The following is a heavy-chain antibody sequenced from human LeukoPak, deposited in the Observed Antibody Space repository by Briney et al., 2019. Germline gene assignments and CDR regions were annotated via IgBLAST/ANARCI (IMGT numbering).Heavy chain of an antibody. J-gene: IGHJ4*02. CDR2: VYQSGTT. D-gene: IGHD6-6*01. V-gene: IGHV4-59*12. CDR3: ARDFAWGSSAADYFDY. Sequence: SETLSLTCTVSSGSISTFYWSWIRQPPGKGLEWIGYVYQSGTTSYNPSLKSRVTISVDKSKNQFSLKLSSVTAADTAVYYCARDFAWGSSAADYFDYWGQGTLVTVSS. CDR1: SGSISTFY.